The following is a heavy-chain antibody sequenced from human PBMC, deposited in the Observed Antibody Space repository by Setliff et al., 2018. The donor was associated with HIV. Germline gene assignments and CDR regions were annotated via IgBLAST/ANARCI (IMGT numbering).Heavy chain of an antibody. CDR2: IAHTGTYI. CDR1: GFIFSTYS. Sequence: GGSLRLSCAASGFIFSTYSMNWVRQSPGKGLEWVSSIAHTGTYIYYADSVKGRFTISRDNAKNSVYLQMNSLRVEDTAMYYCTKDHLSGWASDCWGQGTLVTVSS. D-gene: IGHD6-19*01. CDR3: TKDHLSGWASDC. J-gene: IGHJ4*02. V-gene: IGHV3-21*01.